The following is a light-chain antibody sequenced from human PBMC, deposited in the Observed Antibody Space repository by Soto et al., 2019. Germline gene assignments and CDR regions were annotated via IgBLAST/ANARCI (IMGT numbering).Light chain of an antibody. CDR2: RNS. V-gene: IGLV1-40*01. CDR1: SSNIGAGYD. Sequence: QSVLTQPPSVSGAPGQRVTISCTGSSSNIGAGYDVHWYQQLPGTAPKLLISRNSNRPSGVPDRFSGSKSGTSASLAITGLQAEDEADYYCQSYDSSLSGSDVFGTGTKVTVL. CDR3: QSYDSSLSGSDV. J-gene: IGLJ1*01.